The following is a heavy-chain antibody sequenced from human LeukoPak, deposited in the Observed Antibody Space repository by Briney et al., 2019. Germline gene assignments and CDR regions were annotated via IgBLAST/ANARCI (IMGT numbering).Heavy chain of an antibody. CDR1: GYTFTSYG. CDR2: ISAYNGNT. J-gene: IGHJ4*02. D-gene: IGHD1-26*01. V-gene: IGHV1-18*01. Sequence: ASVKVSCKASGYTFTSYGISWVRQAPGQGLEWMGWISAYNGNTNYAQKLQGRVTMTTDTSTSTAYMELRGLRSDDTAVYYCARDRSGSYPDRDYFDYWGQGTLVTVSS. CDR3: ARDRSGSYPDRDYFDY.